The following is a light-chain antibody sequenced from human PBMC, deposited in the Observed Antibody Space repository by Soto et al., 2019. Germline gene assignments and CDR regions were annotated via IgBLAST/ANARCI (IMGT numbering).Light chain of an antibody. CDR3: VSFTTSKSYV. J-gene: IGLJ1*01. CDR1: SSDVGAYIF. Sequence: QSVLTQPASVSGSPGQSITISCTGTSSDVGAYIFVSWYQQYPGKAPKLMIYDITNRPSGVSNRFSGSKAGNTASLTISGLQAEDEADYYCVSFTTSKSYVFGTGTKVTLL. CDR2: DIT. V-gene: IGLV2-14*01.